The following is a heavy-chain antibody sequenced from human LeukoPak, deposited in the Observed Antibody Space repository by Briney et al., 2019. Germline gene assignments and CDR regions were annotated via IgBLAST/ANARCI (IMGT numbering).Heavy chain of an antibody. CDR2: ISYDGSNK. J-gene: IGHJ4*02. CDR3: ARDPDVGIAVAGYYFDY. Sequence: GRSLRLSCAASGFTFSSYAMHWVRQAPGKGLECVAVISYDGSNKYYADSVKGRFTISRDNSKNTLYLQMNSLRAEDTAVYYCARDPDVGIAVAGYYFDYWGQGTLVTVSS. V-gene: IGHV3-30-3*01. CDR1: GFTFSSYA. D-gene: IGHD6-19*01.